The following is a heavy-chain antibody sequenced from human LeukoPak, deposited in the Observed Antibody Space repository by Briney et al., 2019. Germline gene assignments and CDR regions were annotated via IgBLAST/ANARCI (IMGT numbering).Heavy chain of an antibody. J-gene: IGHJ4*02. Sequence: ASVTVSCKASGYTFTSYATHWVRQAPGQRLEWMGWINAGNGNTKYSQKFQGRVTITRDTSASTAYMELSSLRSEDTAVYYCARVPLWFGEHHFDYWGQGTLVTVPS. CDR1: GYTFTSYA. CDR3: ARVPLWFGEHHFDY. CDR2: INAGNGNT. D-gene: IGHD3-10*01. V-gene: IGHV1-3*01.